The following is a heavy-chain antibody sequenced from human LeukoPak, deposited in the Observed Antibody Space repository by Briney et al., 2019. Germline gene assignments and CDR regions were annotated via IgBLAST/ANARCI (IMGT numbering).Heavy chain of an antibody. J-gene: IGHJ4*02. CDR1: GFSVSSNY. CDR2: IYSGGTT. CDR3: ARVLWNGDYPRFDY. Sequence: GGSLRLSCAASGFSVSSNYMNRVRQAPGKGLEWVSIIYSGGTTYYADSVKGRFTISRDNSKNTLHLQMNSLRAEDTAVYYCARVLWNGDYPRFDYWGQGTLVTVSS. V-gene: IGHV3-53*01. D-gene: IGHD4-17*01.